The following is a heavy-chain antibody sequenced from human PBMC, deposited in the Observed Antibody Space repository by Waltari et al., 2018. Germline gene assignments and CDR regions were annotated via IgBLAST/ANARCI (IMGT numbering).Heavy chain of an antibody. CDR2: ISSSSSYI. D-gene: IGHD3-22*01. J-gene: IGHJ4*02. CDR1: GFTFSSYS. V-gene: IGHV3-21*01. Sequence: EVQLVESGGGLVKPGGSLRLSCAASGFTFSSYSMNWVRQAPGKGLEWVSSISSSSSYIYYADSVKGRFIISRDNAKNSLYLQMNSLRAEDTAVYYCARDYYDSSGYDTVDYWGQGTLVTVSS. CDR3: ARDYYDSSGYDTVDY.